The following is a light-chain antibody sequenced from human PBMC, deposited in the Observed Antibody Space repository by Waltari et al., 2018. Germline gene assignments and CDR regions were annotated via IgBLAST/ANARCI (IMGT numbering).Light chain of an antibody. Sequence: EIVLTQSPATLSLSPGEGATVYCRASQSIDNFLAWYQQEPGQAPRLLIYDSSNRATDIPARFSGSGSGTDFTLTISSLEPEDFAVYYCQQRSGWPPTFGGGTKVDI. CDR1: QSIDNF. CDR2: DSS. CDR3: QQRSGWPPT. V-gene: IGKV3-11*01. J-gene: IGKJ4*01.